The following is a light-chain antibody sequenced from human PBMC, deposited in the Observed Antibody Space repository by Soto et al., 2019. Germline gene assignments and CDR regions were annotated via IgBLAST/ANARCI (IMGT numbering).Light chain of an antibody. J-gene: IGLJ1*01. V-gene: IGLV1-51*01. CDR3: GTWDSSLSAGV. CDR1: SSNIGNNY. CDR2: DNN. Sequence: QSVLTQPPSVSAAGGQKVTISCSGSSSNIGNNYVSWYQQLPGTAPKLLIYDNNKRPSGIPDRFSGSKSRTSATLGITGLQTGDEADYYCGTWDSSLSAGVFGTGTKVTVL.